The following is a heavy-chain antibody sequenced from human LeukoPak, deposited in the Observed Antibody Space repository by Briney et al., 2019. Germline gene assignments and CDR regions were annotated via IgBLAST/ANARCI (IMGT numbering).Heavy chain of an antibody. CDR1: GYTFTGYY. V-gene: IGHV1-2*02. CDR3: ARGLYSSSSRLDY. CDR2: INPNSGGT. J-gene: IGHJ4*02. Sequence: ASVKVSCKASGYTFTGYYMHWVRQAPGQGLEWMGWINPNSGGTNYAQKFQGRVTMTRDTSISTAYMELSRLRSDDTAVYYCARGLYSSSSRLDYWGQGTLVTVSS. D-gene: IGHD6-13*01.